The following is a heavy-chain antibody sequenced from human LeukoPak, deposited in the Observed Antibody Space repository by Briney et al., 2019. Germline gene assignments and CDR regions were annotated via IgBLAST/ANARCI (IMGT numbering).Heavy chain of an antibody. D-gene: IGHD3-16*02. Sequence: PGGSLRLSCEASGFTFSRHGMPWVRQGPGKGLQWVSIIWDDGSKKYYADSVKGRFTISRDNSKNTLYLQMNTLRAEDTAVYYCATNGSPDDYVWGSYRLNYWGQGTLVTVSS. CDR2: IWDDGSKK. V-gene: IGHV3-33*01. CDR1: GFTFSRHG. CDR3: ATNGSPDDYVWGSYRLNY. J-gene: IGHJ4*02.